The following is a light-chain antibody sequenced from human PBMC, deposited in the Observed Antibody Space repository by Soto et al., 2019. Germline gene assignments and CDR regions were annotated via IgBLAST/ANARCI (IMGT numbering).Light chain of an antibody. CDR1: SSDVGAYNY. V-gene: IGLV2-11*01. CDR2: DVS. J-gene: IGLJ1*01. Sequence: QSVLTQPRSVSGSPGQSVTISCTGASSDVGAYNYVSWYQQHPGKAPKLMIYDVSTRPSGVPDRFSGSKSGTTASLTISGLQAEDDADYYCCSYAGSPYVFGTGNKVTVL. CDR3: CSYAGSPYV.